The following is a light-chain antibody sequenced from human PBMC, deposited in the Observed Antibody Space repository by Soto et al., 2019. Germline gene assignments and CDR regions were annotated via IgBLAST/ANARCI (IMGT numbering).Light chain of an antibody. CDR3: GRWDSSLIAGV. V-gene: IGLV1-51*01. CDR2: ENS. J-gene: IGLJ3*02. Sequence: QSVLTQPPSVSAAPGQKVTISCSGSNPNIGNNYVSWYRQAPGTAPQLLIYENSKRLSGVPDRFSGSKSGTSATLAITGLQTGDEADYYCGRWDSSLIAGVFGGGTKLTVL. CDR1: NPNIGNNY.